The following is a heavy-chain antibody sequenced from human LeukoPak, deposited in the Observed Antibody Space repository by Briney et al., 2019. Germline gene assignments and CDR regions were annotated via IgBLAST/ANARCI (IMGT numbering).Heavy chain of an antibody. Sequence: GGSLRLSCAASGFTFSSYEMNWVRQAPGKGLEWVSGISGSVGTRYYADSVKGRFIISRDNSKNTLYLQMNSLRAEDTAVYYCAKGHYDSGSYLHFDYWGQGTLVTVSS. CDR1: GFTFSSYE. CDR2: ISGSVGTR. D-gene: IGHD3-10*01. J-gene: IGHJ4*02. CDR3: AKGHYDSGSYLHFDY. V-gene: IGHV3-23*01.